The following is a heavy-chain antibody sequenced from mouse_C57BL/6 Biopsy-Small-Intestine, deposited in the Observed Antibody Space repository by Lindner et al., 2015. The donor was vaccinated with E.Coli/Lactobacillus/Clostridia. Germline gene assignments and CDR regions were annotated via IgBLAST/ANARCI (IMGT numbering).Heavy chain of an antibody. CDR2: ISDGGSYT. V-gene: IGHV5-4*01. CDR1: GFTFSSYA. D-gene: IGHD1-2*01. CDR3: ARDDGYFDV. J-gene: IGHJ1*03. Sequence: EVQLQESGGGLVKPGGSLKLSCAASGFTFSSYAMSWVRQTPEKRLEWVATISDGGSYTYYPDNVKGRFTISRDNAKNNLYLQMSHLKSEDTAMYYCARDDGYFDVWGTGTTVTVSS.